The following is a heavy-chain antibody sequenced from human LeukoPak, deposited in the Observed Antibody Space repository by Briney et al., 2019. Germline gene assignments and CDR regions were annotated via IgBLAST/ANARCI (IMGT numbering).Heavy chain of an antibody. CDR1: GGSISSSSYY. CDR2: IYYSGST. D-gene: IGHD2/OR15-2a*01. CDR3: ARARTTLDY. V-gene: IGHV4-39*07. Sequence: SETLSLTCTVSGGSISSSSYYWGWIRQPPGKGLEWIGSIYYSGSTYYNPSLKSRVTISVDTSKNQFSLKLSSVTAADTAVYYCARARTTLDYWGQGTLVTVSS. J-gene: IGHJ4*02.